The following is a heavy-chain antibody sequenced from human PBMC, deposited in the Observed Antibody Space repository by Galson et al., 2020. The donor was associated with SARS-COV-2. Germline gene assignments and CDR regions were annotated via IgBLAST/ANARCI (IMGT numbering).Heavy chain of an antibody. D-gene: IGHD6-13*01. J-gene: IGHJ4*02. CDR1: GFTFSSSA. V-gene: IGHV3-30*04. Sequence: QLGESLKISCAASGFTFSSSAMHWVRQAPGKGLEWVAIISYDGTTKYNSDSVKGRFTISRDNSKKTVHLQMNSLRLDDTGVNYCARETDEHTSGWYDYGGQGTLVTVSS. CDR3: ARETDEHTSGWYDY. CDR2: ISYDGTTK.